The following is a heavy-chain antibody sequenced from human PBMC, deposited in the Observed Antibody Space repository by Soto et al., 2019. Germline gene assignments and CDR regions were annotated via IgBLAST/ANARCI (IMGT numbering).Heavy chain of an antibody. CDR1: GCTFNNYG. J-gene: IGHJ4*02. Sequence: GGSLRLSCAAAGCTFNNYGMNWVRQAPGKGLEWVATISNTGGSTYYADSVKGRFTISGDTSKNQISLKLSSVTAADTAVYYCARHVHNQGYEYYFDSWGQGTLVTVSS. D-gene: IGHD3-3*01. CDR3: ARHVHNQGYEYYFDS. V-gene: IGHV3-23*01. CDR2: ISNTGGST.